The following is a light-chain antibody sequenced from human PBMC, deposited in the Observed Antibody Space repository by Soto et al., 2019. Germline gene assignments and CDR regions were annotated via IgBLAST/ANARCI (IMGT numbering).Light chain of an antibody. V-gene: IGKV3-11*01. CDR3: QQRSNWPQIT. CDR1: QNVNTNY. CDR2: DVS. Sequence: ETVLTQSPGTLSLSPGARATLSCRASQNVNTNYFAWYQQKPGQAPRLLIYDVSNRATGIPARFSGSGSGTDFTLTIGSLEPEDFAVYYCQQRSNWPQITFGQGTRLEIK. J-gene: IGKJ5*01.